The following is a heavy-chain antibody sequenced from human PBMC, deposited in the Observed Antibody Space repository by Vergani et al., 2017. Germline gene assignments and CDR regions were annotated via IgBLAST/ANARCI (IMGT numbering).Heavy chain of an antibody. CDR1: GASIRSSNYY. Sequence: QLQLQESGPGLVKPSATLPLTCSVSGASIRSSNYYWGWIRQPPGKGLEWIASIYYSGSTYYTPSLKSRVTISVDTSKNQFSLKLSSVTAADTAVYFCARHSXVEWLVKLGWIDPWGQGILVTVSS. CDR3: ARHSXVEWLVKLGWIDP. V-gene: IGHV4-39*01. D-gene: IGHD6-19*01. J-gene: IGHJ5*02. CDR2: IYYSGST.